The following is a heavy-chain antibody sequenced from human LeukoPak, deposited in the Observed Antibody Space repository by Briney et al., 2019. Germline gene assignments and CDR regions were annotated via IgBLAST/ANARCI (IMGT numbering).Heavy chain of an antibody. CDR2: INPNSGGT. CDR3: ARSASEAYYDILTGYFGDYYYYYMDV. V-gene: IGHV1-2*02. D-gene: IGHD3-9*01. J-gene: IGHJ6*03. CDR1: GYTFTGYY. Sequence: ASVKVSCKASGYTFTGYYMHWARQAPGQGLEWMGWINPNSGGTNYAQKFQGRVTMTRDTSISTAYMELSRLRSDDTAVYYCARSASEAYYDILTGYFGDYYYYYMDVWGKGTTVTVSS.